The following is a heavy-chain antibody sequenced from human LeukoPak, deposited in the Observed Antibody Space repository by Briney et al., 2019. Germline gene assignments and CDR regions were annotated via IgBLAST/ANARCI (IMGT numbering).Heavy chain of an antibody. Sequence: KPSETLSLTCAVYGGSFSGYYWSWIRQPPGKGLEWIGEINHSGSTNYNPSLKSRVTISVDTSKNQFSLKLSSATAADTAVYYCARVYYYYMDVWGKGTTVTVSS. CDR1: GGSFSGYY. J-gene: IGHJ6*03. CDR3: ARVYYYYMDV. CDR2: INHSGST. V-gene: IGHV4-34*01.